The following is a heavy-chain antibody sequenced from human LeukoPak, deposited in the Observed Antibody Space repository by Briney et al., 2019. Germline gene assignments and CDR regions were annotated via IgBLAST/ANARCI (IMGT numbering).Heavy chain of an antibody. CDR2: IFPGDSDT. J-gene: IGHJ4*02. CDR3: ASEYCSGGNCYFDY. CDR1: ECSVASYW. D-gene: IGHD2-15*01. V-gene: IGHV5-51*01. Sequence: GESLKISGKGSECSVASYWSGWVRQMPGQGLEWMGIIFPGDSDTRYSPSFQGQVTISADKSISTAYLQWSSLKASDTAIYYCASEYCSGGNCYFDYWGQGTLVTVSS.